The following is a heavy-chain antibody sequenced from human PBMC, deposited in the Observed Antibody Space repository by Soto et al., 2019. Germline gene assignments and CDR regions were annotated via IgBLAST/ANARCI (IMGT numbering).Heavy chain of an antibody. J-gene: IGHJ4*02. CDR1: GGSFSGYY. Sequence: ETLSLTCAVSGGSFSGYYWSWIRQPPGKGLEWIGEINHSGSTNYNPSLKSRVTISVDTSKNQFSLKLSSVTAADTAVYYCARGSMIFGVVMGWGQGTLVTVSS. D-gene: IGHD3-3*01. V-gene: IGHV4-34*01. CDR2: INHSGST. CDR3: ARGSMIFGVVMG.